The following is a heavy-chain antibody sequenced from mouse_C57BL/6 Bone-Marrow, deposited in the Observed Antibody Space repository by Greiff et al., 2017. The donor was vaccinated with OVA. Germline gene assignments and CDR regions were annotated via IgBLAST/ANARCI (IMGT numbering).Heavy chain of an antibody. Sequence: EVQLQESGGGLVQPGGSMKLSCAASGFTFSDAWMDWVRQSPEKGLEWVAEIRNKANNHATYYAESVKGRFTISRDDSKSSVYLHMNSLRAEDTGIYYCTRRIYDGYYWFAYWGQGTLVTVSA. J-gene: IGHJ3*01. CDR1: GFTFSDAW. CDR2: IRNKANNHAT. D-gene: IGHD2-3*01. V-gene: IGHV6-6*01. CDR3: TRRIYDGYYWFAY.